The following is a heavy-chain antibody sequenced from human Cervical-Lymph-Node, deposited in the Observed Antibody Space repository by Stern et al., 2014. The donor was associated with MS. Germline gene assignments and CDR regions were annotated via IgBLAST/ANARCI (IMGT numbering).Heavy chain of an antibody. V-gene: IGHV3-30*04. Sequence: VQLVESGGGVVQPGRSLRLSCVASGFTFSNYAMHWVRQAPGKGLEWVAIISHGGRDKSYADSVKGRFTISRDNSKNTLYLQINILRAEDTAVYYCAREHYYDSTVYYPLFDCWGQGTLVTVSS. CDR2: ISHGGRDK. D-gene: IGHD3-22*01. J-gene: IGHJ4*02. CDR3: AREHYYDSTVYYPLFDC. CDR1: GFTFSNYA.